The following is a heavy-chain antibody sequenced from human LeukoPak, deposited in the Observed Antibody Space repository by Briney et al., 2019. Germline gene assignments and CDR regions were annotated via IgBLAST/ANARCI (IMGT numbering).Heavy chain of an antibody. J-gene: IGHJ4*02. Sequence: GGSLRLSCAASGFTFSSYAMSWVRQAPGKGLEWVSAISGSGGTTYYADSVKGRFTISRDNSKNTLYLQMNSLRAEDTAVYYCAKVGTIAVAGTDYWGQGTLVTVSS. V-gene: IGHV3-23*01. CDR1: GFTFSSYA. D-gene: IGHD6-19*01. CDR3: AKVGTIAVAGTDY. CDR2: ISGSGGTT.